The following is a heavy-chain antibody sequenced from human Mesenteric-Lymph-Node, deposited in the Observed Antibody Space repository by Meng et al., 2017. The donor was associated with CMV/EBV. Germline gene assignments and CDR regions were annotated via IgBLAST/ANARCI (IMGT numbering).Heavy chain of an antibody. J-gene: IGHJ4*02. CDR1: AD. Sequence: ADWNWIRPSPSRGLEWLGRAYYRSKWYNDYTVPVKSRTIIHPDTSKNQFSLQLNSVTPEDTAVYYCARGRHTRGWYGSTEGYFFDFWGQGTLITVSS. V-gene: IGHV6-1*01. D-gene: IGHD6-19*01. CDR2: AYYRSKWYN. CDR3: ARGRHTRGWYGSTEGYFFDF.